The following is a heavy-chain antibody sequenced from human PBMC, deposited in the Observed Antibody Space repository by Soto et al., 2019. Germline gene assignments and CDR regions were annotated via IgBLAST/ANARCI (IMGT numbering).Heavy chain of an antibody. CDR2: IYYSGST. V-gene: IGHV4-61*01. Sequence: LSLTCTVSGGSVSSGSYYWSWIRQPPGKGLEWIGYIYYSGSTNYNPSLKSRVTISVDTSKNQFSLKLSSVTAADTAVYYCARDHRITIFGVAHHYYYGMDVWGQGTTVTVSS. CDR3: ARDHRITIFGVAHHYYYGMDV. CDR1: GGSVSSGSYY. J-gene: IGHJ6*02. D-gene: IGHD3-3*01.